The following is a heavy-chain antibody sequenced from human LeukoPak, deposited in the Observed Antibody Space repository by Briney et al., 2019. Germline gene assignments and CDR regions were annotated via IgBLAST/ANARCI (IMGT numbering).Heavy chain of an antibody. Sequence: PSETLSLTCTVSGGSVSSTEFYWGWIRQPPGKGLQRIGNIYYTGSTYYNPSLNSRVTMSVDTSQNQISLKMTSVTAADTAVYYCARLSKGRYFDYIFDYWGQGTLVTVSS. CDR3: ARLSKGRYFDYIFDY. D-gene: IGHD3-9*01. CDR2: IYYTGST. V-gene: IGHV4-39*01. J-gene: IGHJ4*02. CDR1: GGSVSSTEFY.